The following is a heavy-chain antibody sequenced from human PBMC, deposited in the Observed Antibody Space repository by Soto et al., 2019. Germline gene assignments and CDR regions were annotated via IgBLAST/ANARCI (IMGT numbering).Heavy chain of an antibody. CDR1: GFTFSDYG. V-gene: IGHV3-33*01. Sequence: QVQLVESGGGVVQPGRSLRLSCAASGFTFSDYGMHWVRQAPGKGLEWVAVIWYDGSNKNYADSVKGRFIISRDNSKNTLYLQMNSLRAEETAVYYCARDPGGSSSSPGDYWGQGTLVTVSS. J-gene: IGHJ4*02. CDR3: ARDPGGSSSSPGDY. D-gene: IGHD6-13*01. CDR2: IWYDGSNK.